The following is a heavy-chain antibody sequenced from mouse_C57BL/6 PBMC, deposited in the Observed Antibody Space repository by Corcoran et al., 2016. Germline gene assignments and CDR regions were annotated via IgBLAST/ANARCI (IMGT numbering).Heavy chain of an antibody. J-gene: IGHJ2*01. Sequence: QIQLVQAGPEVKKPGETVKSSCKASGYTFTTYGMSWVKQAPGKGFKWRGWINTYSGVPTYADDFKGRFAFSLETSASTAYLQINNLKNEDTATYFCARARQLRQGYYFDYWGQGTTLTVSS. CDR1: GYTFTTYG. CDR2: INTYSGVP. D-gene: IGHD2-4*01. V-gene: IGHV9-3*01. CDR3: ARARQLRQGYYFDY.